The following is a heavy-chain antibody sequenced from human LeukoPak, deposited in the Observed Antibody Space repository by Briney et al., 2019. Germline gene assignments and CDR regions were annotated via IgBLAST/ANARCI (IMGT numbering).Heavy chain of an antibody. J-gene: IGHJ4*02. CDR1: GFTFSSYG. Sequence: GGSLRLSCAASGFTFSSYGMHWVRQAPGKGPEWVAFIGFDGSGKYYAGSMKGRLTISRDNSKNTVYLQMESLRVEDTAFYYCAKDGWLQSLDYWGQGTLVAVSA. D-gene: IGHD5-18*01. CDR3: AKDGWLQSLDY. CDR2: IGFDGSGK. V-gene: IGHV3-30*02.